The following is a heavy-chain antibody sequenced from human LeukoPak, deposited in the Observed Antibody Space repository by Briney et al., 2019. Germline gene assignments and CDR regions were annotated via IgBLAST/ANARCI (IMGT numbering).Heavy chain of an antibody. CDR3: ARDGCSSTSCQPGYKDYYYMDV. Sequence: PGGSLRLSCAASGFTFSSYSMNWVRQAPGKGLEWVSYISSSSSTIYYADSVKGRFTISRDNAKNSLYLQVNSLRAEDTAVYYCARDGCSSTSCQPGYKDYYYMDVWGKGTTVTVS. D-gene: IGHD2-2*01. J-gene: IGHJ6*03. CDR1: GFTFSSYS. V-gene: IGHV3-48*04. CDR2: ISSSSSTI.